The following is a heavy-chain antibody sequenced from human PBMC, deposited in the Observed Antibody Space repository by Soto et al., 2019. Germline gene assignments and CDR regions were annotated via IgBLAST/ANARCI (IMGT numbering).Heavy chain of an antibody. CDR3: AKGSSWSEFEY. V-gene: IGHV3-23*01. CDR1: GFTFSNYA. D-gene: IGHD6-19*01. J-gene: IGHJ4*02. CDR2: MSSNT. Sequence: GGSLRLSCVVSGFTFSNYAITWVRQAPGKGLEWVSSMSSNTYYTDSVKGRFTISRDNSKNTLYLQMSSLRAQDTAMYYCAKGSSWSEFEYWGQGTLVTVSS.